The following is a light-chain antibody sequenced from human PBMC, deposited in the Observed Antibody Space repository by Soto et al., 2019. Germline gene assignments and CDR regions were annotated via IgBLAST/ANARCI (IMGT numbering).Light chain of an antibody. Sequence: EIVITQSPATLSVSLGERATLSCRASQSVSSNLAWYQQKPGQAPRLLIYGASTRATGIPARFSGSGSGTEFTLTISSLQSEDFAVYYCQQYNNWPQTFGQGTKVDIK. CDR2: GAS. CDR1: QSVSSN. V-gene: IGKV3-15*01. J-gene: IGKJ1*01. CDR3: QQYNNWPQT.